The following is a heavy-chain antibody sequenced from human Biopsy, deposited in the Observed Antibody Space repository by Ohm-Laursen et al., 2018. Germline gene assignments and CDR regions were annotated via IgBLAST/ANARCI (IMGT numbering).Heavy chain of an antibody. Sequence: SETLSLTCTVPGDSVSSGSFYWTWIRQPPGQGLEYIGYIYDRGNTASYNPSLESRVTMSVDMPKNQFSLKLSSVTAADTAIYYCARGMRSSGWPYFDSWGQGTLVTVSS. J-gene: IGHJ4*02. CDR1: GDSVSSGSFY. V-gene: IGHV4-61*01. CDR2: IYDRGNTA. D-gene: IGHD6-19*01. CDR3: ARGMRSSGWPYFDS.